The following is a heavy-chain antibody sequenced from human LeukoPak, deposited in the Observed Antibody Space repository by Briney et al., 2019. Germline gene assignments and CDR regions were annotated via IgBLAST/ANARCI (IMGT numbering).Heavy chain of an antibody. CDR1: VYTFTGYY. CDR2: INPNSGVT. Sequence: GAAVKVSCKASVYTFTGYYLHGVRQAPGQGLEWMGWINPNSGVTSDAQNFQGRVTMTRDTSISTGYMELSRLRSDDTALYYCARAVAGIAYWGQGTLVTVSS. D-gene: IGHD6-19*01. J-gene: IGHJ4*02. V-gene: IGHV1-2*02. CDR3: ARAVAGIAY.